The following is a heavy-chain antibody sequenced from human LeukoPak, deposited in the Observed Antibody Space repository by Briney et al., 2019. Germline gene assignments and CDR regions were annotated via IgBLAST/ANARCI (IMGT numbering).Heavy chain of an antibody. CDR3: ASGMSTSHY. CDR2: ISSSGSTI. V-gene: IGHV3-48*03. J-gene: IGHJ4*02. CDR1: GFTFSSYE. Sequence: GGSLRLSCAASGFTFSSYEMNWVRQAPGKGLEWVSYISSSGSTIYYADSVKGRFTISRDNAKNSLYLQMSSLRADDTAVYYCASGMSTSHYWGQGTLVTVSS. D-gene: IGHD3-10*01.